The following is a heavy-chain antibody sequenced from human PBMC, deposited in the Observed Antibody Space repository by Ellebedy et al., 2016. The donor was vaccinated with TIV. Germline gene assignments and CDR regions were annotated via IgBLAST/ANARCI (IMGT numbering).Heavy chain of an antibody. CDR3: AKAQGITTCRFDP. CDR1: GFTFDDYA. D-gene: IGHD1-14*01. Sequence: SLKISCAASGFTFDDYAMHWVRQVPGKGLEWVSGITWNSATIAYADSVKGRFIISRDNAKKSLYLQMNSLRPEDTALYYCAKAQGITTCRFDPWGQGTLVTVSS. CDR2: ITWNSATI. J-gene: IGHJ5*02. V-gene: IGHV3-9*01.